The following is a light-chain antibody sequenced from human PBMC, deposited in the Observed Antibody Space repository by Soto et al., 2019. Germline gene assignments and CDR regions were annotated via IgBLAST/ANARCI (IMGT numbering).Light chain of an antibody. V-gene: IGKV3-15*01. J-gene: IGKJ5*01. Sequence: EVILTHSPATLSVSPGERATLSCRASQSIGSNLAWYQQKPGQPPRLLIYSASTRATGIPARFSGSGSGTEFTLPLSSLQSEDFAVYYCQQYNNWPPVTFGQGTRLEIK. CDR2: SAS. CDR1: QSIGSN. CDR3: QQYNNWPPVT.